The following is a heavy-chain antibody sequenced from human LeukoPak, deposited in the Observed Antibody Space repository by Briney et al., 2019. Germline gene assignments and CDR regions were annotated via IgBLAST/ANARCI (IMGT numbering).Heavy chain of an antibody. CDR1: GYSISSGYY. J-gene: IGHJ4*02. V-gene: IGHV4-38-2*01. CDR3: ASMGYCIAAAVRRYYFDY. Sequence: SETLSLTCAVSGYSISSGYYWGWIRQPPGKGLEWIGSIYHSGSTYYNPSLKSRVTISVDTSKNQFSLKLSSVTAADTAVYYCASMGYCIAAAVRRYYFDYWGQGTLVTVSS. D-gene: IGHD6-13*01. CDR2: IYHSGST.